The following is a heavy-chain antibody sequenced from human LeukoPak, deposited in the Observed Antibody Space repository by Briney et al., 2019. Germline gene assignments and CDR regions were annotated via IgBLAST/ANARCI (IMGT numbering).Heavy chain of an antibody. CDR1: GFTFISYW. V-gene: IGHV3-74*01. CDR3: ARGHHYYDSSAYYY. CDR2: VNSDGSTT. D-gene: IGHD3-22*01. Sequence: GGSLRLSCAASGFTFISYWMHWVRPAPGKGLVGVERVNSDGSTTSYAAAVKGRFTISRDTAKNTLYLQMNSLRAEDTAVYYCARGHHYYDSSAYYYWGQGTLVTVSS. J-gene: IGHJ4*02.